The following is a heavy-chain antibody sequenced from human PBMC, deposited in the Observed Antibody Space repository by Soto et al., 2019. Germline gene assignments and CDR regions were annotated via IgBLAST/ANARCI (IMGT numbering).Heavy chain of an antibody. J-gene: IGHJ4*02. CDR3: AKAHTPMVYAWGFDY. CDR2: ISYDGSNK. CDR1: GFTFSSYG. V-gene: IGHV3-30*18. Sequence: QVQLVESGGGVVQPGRSLRLSCAASGFTFSSYGMHRVRQAPGTGLEWVAVISYDGSNKYYADSVKGRFTISRDNSKNTLYLQMNSLRAEDTAVYYCAKAHTPMVYAWGFDYWGQGTLVTVSS. D-gene: IGHD2-8*01.